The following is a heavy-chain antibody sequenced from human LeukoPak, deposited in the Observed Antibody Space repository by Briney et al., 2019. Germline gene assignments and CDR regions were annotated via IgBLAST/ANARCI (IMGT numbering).Heavy chain of an antibody. D-gene: IGHD1-14*01. CDR1: GGSFSGYY. Sequence: SETLSLTCAVYGGSFSGYYWSWIRQPPGKGLEWIGEINHSGSTNYNPSLKSRVTISVDTSKNQFSLKLSSVTAADTAVHYCASNHRGSSNFGYWGQGTLVTVSS. CDR3: ASNHRGSSNFGY. J-gene: IGHJ4*02. CDR2: INHSGST. V-gene: IGHV4-34*01.